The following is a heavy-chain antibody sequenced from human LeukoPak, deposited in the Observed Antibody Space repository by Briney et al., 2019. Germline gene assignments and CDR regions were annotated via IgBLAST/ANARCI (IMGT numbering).Heavy chain of an antibody. D-gene: IGHD2-21*02. CDR1: GFTFSSYA. J-gene: IGHJ2*01. CDR2: ISGSGGST. CDR3: AREVVVTATNYWYFDL. Sequence: GGSLRLSCAASGFTFSSYAMSWVRQAPGKGLEWVSAISGSGGSTYYADSVKGRITISRDNSKNTLYLQMNSVRAEDTAVYYCAREVVVTATNYWYFDLWGRGTLVTVSS. V-gene: IGHV3-23*01.